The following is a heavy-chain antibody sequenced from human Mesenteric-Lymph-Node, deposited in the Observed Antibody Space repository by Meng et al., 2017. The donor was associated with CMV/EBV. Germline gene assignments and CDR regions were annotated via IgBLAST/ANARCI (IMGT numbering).Heavy chain of an antibody. CDR3: ARDYSDPQYFDY. V-gene: IGHV1-2*02. CDR1: GYTFTGYY. J-gene: IGHJ4*02. Sequence: ASVKVSCKASGYTFTGYYMHWVRQAPGQGLEWMGWINPNSGATNYAQKFQGRVTMTGDTSISTAYMELSRLRSDDTAVYYCARDYSDPQYFDYWGQGTLVTVSS. D-gene: IGHD2-15*01. CDR2: INPNSGAT.